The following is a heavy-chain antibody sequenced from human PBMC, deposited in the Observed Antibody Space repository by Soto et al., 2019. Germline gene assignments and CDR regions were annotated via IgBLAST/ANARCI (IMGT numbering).Heavy chain of an antibody. CDR1: GGSFGDYK. J-gene: IGHJ4*02. Sequence: SETLSLTCAVHGGSFGDYKWSWIRQPPGKGLEWIGEISQSGATNYNPSFKNRVTISRDTSKNQFSLRLGSVTAADTAVYFCARGRTDVSMMVVVFIAESQYFEYWGQGTQVTVSS. V-gene: IGHV4-34*01. CDR3: ARGRTDVSMMVVVFIAESQYFEY. D-gene: IGHD3-22*01. CDR2: ISQSGAT.